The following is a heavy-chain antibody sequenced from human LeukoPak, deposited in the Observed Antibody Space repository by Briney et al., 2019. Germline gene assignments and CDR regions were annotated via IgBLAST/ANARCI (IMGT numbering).Heavy chain of an antibody. CDR3: ARGPPINYDILTGYYNFDN. J-gene: IGHJ4*02. CDR2: INHSGRT. D-gene: IGHD3-9*01. V-gene: IGHV4-34*01. CDR1: GGSLSDYY. Sequence: SETLSLTCVVYGGSLSDYYWTWIRQPPEKGLEWIGEINHSGRTKYNPSLMSRVTISVDTSKNQFSLKLSSVTAADTAVYYRARGPPINYDILTGYYNFDNWGQGTLVTVSS.